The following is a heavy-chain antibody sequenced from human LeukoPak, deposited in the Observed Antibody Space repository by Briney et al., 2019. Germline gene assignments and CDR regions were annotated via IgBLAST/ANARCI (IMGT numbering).Heavy chain of an antibody. Sequence: SETLSLTCTVSGGSISSYYWSWIRQPPGKGLEWIGYIYYSGSTNYNPSLKSRVTISVDTSKNQFSLKLSSVTAADTAVYYCARVWYYYDSSGPPAFDIWGQGTMVTVSS. CDR2: IYYSGST. CDR1: GGSISSYY. V-gene: IGHV4-59*01. CDR3: ARVWYYYDSSGPPAFDI. D-gene: IGHD3-22*01. J-gene: IGHJ3*02.